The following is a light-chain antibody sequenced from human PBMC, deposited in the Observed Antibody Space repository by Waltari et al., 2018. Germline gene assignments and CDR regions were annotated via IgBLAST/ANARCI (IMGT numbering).Light chain of an antibody. CDR1: QSITNW. V-gene: IGKV1-5*03. Sequence: DIQITQSPSTLSASVVHRVTITCRASQSITNWLAWYQQKPGKAPKLLIYKASNLESGVPSRFSGSGSGTEFTLTISSLQPDDFATYYCQQYDNYWTFGQGTKVEIK. CDR2: KAS. J-gene: IGKJ1*01. CDR3: QQYDNYWT.